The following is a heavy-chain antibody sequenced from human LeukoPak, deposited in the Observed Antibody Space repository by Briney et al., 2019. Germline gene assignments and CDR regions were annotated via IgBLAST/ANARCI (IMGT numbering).Heavy chain of an antibody. J-gene: IGHJ4*02. V-gene: IGHV4-34*01. CDR2: INHSGST. CDR1: GGSISSYY. D-gene: IGHD6-13*01. Sequence: NTSETLSLTCTVSGGSISSYYWSWIRQPPGKGLEWIGEINHSGSTNYNPSLKSRVTISVDTSKNQFSLKLSSVTAADTAVYYCARDKRLGIAAAGNFDYWGQGTLVTVSS. CDR3: ARDKRLGIAAAGNFDY.